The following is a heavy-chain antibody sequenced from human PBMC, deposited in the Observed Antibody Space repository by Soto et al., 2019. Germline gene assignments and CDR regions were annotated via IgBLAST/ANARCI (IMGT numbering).Heavy chain of an antibody. D-gene: IGHD3-10*01. CDR3: ARDRGVERFDF. J-gene: IGHJ4*02. Sequence: EVQLVESGGGLVQPGGSLRLSCATSGFRFSNYWMSWVRQVPGKRPEWVANIRQDGVEKYYVGSVRGRFTISRDNANSSLYLQVNSLRAEDTALYYCARDRGVERFDFWGQGTLVTVSS. CDR1: GFRFSNYW. CDR2: IRQDGVEK. V-gene: IGHV3-7*01.